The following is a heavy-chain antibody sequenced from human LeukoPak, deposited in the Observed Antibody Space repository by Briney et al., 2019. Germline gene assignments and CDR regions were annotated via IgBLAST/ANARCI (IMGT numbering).Heavy chain of an antibody. CDR3: ARDQRGYSYGYNYGMDV. CDR1: GFIFSSYG. Sequence: GGSLRLSCAASGFIFSSYGMHWVRQAPGKGLEWVAVLWYDGSNKYYADSVKGRFTISRDNSKNTLYLQMNSLRAEDTAVYYCARDQRGYSYGYNYGMDVWGQGTTVTVSS. J-gene: IGHJ6*02. D-gene: IGHD5-18*01. CDR2: LWYDGSNK. V-gene: IGHV3-33*01.